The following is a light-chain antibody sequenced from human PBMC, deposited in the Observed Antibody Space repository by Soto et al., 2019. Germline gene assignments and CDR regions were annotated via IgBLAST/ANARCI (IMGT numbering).Light chain of an antibody. CDR3: QQYGSSPPYT. Sequence: EIVLTQSPGTLSLSPGERATLSCRASQSVSSTYLAWYQQKPGQAPRLLLYGASSRATGIPDMFSGSGSGTDFTLTISRLEPEDFAVYYCQQYGSSPPYTFGQGTKLAIK. CDR2: GAS. J-gene: IGKJ2*01. CDR1: QSVSSTY. V-gene: IGKV3-20*01.